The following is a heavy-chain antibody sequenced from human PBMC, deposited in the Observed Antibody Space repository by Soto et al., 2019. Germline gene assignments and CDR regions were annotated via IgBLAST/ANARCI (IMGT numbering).Heavy chain of an antibody. CDR2: IIPIFGTA. D-gene: IGHD2-2*02. Sequence: SVKVSCKASGGTFSSYAISWVRQAPGQGLEWMGGIIPIFGTANYAQKFQGRVTITADESTSTAYMELSSLRSEDTAVYYCARGDCSSTSCYSWGRHHYYYYGMDVWGQGTTVTVSS. CDR1: GGTFSSYA. CDR3: ARGDCSSTSCYSWGRHHYYYYGMDV. V-gene: IGHV1-69*13. J-gene: IGHJ6*02.